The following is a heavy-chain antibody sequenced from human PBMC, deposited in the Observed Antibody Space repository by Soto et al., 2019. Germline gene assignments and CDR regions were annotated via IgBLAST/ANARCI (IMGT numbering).Heavy chain of an antibody. CDR1: GGTFSSYA. Sequence: QVPLVQSGAEVKKPGSSVTVSCKASGGTFSSYAIHWVRQAPGQGLEWMGGIIPMYGPAKYAQRFQGRVKITADESTTTVYMELTSLTSHATAVYYCERVTSMGRGGIDNWFETWGHGTLVTGSS. D-gene: IGHD3-10*01. V-gene: IGHV1-69*01. J-gene: IGHJ5*01. CDR3: ERVTSMGRGGIDNWFET. CDR2: IIPMYGPA.